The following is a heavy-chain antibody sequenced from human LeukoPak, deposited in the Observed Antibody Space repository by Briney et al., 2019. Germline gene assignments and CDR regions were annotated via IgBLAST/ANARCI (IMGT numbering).Heavy chain of an antibody. CDR1: GFTFSSYS. D-gene: IGHD4-23*01. CDR3: AKGKRPLTTVDYYFDY. V-gene: IGHV3-30*18. Sequence: PGGSLRLSCAASGFTFSSYSMNWVRQAPGKGLEWVAVISYDGSNKYYADSVKGRFTISRDNSKNTLYLQMNSLRAEDTAVYYCAKGKRPLTTVDYYFDYWGQGTLVTVSS. CDR2: ISYDGSNK. J-gene: IGHJ4*02.